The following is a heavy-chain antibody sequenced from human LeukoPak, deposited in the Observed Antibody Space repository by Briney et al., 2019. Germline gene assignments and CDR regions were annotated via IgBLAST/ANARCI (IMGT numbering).Heavy chain of an antibody. CDR1: GYSFTSYY. J-gene: IGHJ4*02. Sequence: VSVKVSCKASGYSFTSYYMHWVRQAPGQGLEWMGIINPGGGSTTYAQNFQGRATMTRDTSTSTVYMQLSSLRSEDTAVYYCARVRDHSWNYGGGLEYWGQGTLVTVSS. V-gene: IGHV1-46*01. D-gene: IGHD1-7*01. CDR2: INPGGGST. CDR3: ARVRDHSWNYGGGLEY.